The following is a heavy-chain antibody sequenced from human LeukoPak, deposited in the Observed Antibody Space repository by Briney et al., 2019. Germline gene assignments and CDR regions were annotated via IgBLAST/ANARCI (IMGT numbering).Heavy chain of an antibody. V-gene: IGHV4-39*01. CDR3: ARHVSGGRGGLDFWSASRAKGMDY. D-gene: IGHD3-3*01. Sequence: PSETLSLTCTVSGGAISSSSYYWGWIRQPPGKGLEWIGSIYYSGSTYYNPSLKSRVTISVDTSKNQFSLKLSSVTAADTAVYYCARHVSGGRGGLDFWSASRAKGMDYWGQGTLVTVSS. CDR2: IYYSGST. J-gene: IGHJ4*02. CDR1: GGAISSSSYY.